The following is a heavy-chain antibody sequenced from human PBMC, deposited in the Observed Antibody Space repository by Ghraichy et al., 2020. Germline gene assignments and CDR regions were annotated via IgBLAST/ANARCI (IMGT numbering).Heavy chain of an antibody. Sequence: SETLSLTCTVSGGSISSYYWSWIRQPPGKGLEWIGYIYYSGSTNYNPSLKSRVTISVDTPKNQFSLKLSSVTAADTAVYYCARAIPIVVGAPGDAFDIWGQGTMVTVSS. CDR1: GGSISSYY. J-gene: IGHJ3*02. CDR3: ARAIPIVVGAPGDAFDI. CDR2: IYYSGST. D-gene: IGHD2-21*01. V-gene: IGHV4-59*01.